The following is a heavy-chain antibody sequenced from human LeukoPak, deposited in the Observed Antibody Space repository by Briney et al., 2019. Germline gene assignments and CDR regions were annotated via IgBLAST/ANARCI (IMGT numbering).Heavy chain of an antibody. J-gene: IGHJ6*03. D-gene: IGHD3-10*01. CDR3: ARAAVRGVIFYYYYMDV. CDR1: GGSISSYY. Sequence: SETLSLTCTVSGGSISSYYWSWIRQPPGKGLEWIGYIYYSGSTNYNPSLKSRVTISVDTSKNQFSLKLSSVTAADTAVYYCARAAVRGVIFYYYYMDVWGKGTTVTVSS. CDR2: IYYSGST. V-gene: IGHV4-59*01.